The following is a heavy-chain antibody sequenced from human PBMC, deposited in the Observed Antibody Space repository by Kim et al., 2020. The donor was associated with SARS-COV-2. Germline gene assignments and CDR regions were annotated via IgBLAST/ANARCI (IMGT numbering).Heavy chain of an antibody. Sequence: GTANYAQKFQCRVTITADESTSTAYMELSSLRSEDTAVYYCARSAAGFDYWGQGTLVTVSS. J-gene: IGHJ4*02. V-gene: IGHV1-69*01. CDR3: ARSAAGFDY. CDR2: GTA.